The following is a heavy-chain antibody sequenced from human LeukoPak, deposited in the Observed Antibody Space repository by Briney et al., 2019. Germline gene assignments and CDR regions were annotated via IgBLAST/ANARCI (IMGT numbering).Heavy chain of an antibody. CDR2: IIPIFGTA. D-gene: IGHD3-10*01. CDR3: ASTPSITMVRGVIGPIGY. Sequence: SVKVSCKASGGTFSSYAISWVRQAPGQGLEWMGGIIPIFGTANYAQKFQGRVTITTDESTSTAYMELSSLRSEDTAVYYCASTPSITMVRGVIGPIGYWGQGTLVTVSS. J-gene: IGHJ4*02. V-gene: IGHV1-69*05. CDR1: GGTFSSYA.